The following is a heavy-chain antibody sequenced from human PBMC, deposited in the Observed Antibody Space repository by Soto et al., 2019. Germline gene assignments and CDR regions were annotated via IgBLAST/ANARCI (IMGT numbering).Heavy chain of an antibody. CDR2: IYCSGST. CDR3: ARDGYYDSSGYYQQRAFDI. J-gene: IGHJ3*02. V-gene: IGHV4-31*03. CDR1: GGSISSGGYY. D-gene: IGHD3-22*01. Sequence: SETLSLTCTVSGGSISSGGYYWSWIRQHPGKGLEWIGYIYCSGSTYYNPSLKSRVTISVDTSKNQFSLKLSSVTAADTAVYYCARDGYYDSSGYYQQRAFDIWGQGTMVT.